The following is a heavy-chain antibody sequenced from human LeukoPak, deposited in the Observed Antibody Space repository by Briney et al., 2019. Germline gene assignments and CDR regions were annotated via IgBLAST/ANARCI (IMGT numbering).Heavy chain of an antibody. J-gene: IGHJ4*02. Sequence: SVTVSCKASGGTFSSYAISWVRQAPGQGLEWMGGIIPIFGTANYAQKFQGRVTITTDESTSTAYMELSSLRSEDTAVYYCAGGGYYDSAGYAMHYWGQGTLVTVSS. D-gene: IGHD3-22*01. CDR2: IIPIFGTA. CDR3: AGGGYYDSAGYAMHY. CDR1: GGTFSSYA. V-gene: IGHV1-69*05.